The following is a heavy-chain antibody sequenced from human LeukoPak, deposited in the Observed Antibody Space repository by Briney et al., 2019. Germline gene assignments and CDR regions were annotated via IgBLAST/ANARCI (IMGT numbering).Heavy chain of an antibody. CDR1: GYTFSAHY. CDR2: SVPSSGGT. Sequence: GASVKVSCKTSGYTFSAHYIHWLRQAPGQGLEWMGWSVPSSGGTKYAQRFEGRVTMTTETSINTAYMELRSLTSDDTAVYYCARELGGGYYVFDFWAQRTLVTVSS. CDR3: ARELGGGYYVFDF. V-gene: IGHV1-2*02. J-gene: IGHJ4*02. D-gene: IGHD3-22*01.